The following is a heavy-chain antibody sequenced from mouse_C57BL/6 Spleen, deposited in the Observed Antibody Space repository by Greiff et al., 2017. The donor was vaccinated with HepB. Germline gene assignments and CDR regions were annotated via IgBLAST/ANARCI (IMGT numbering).Heavy chain of an antibody. CDR1: GYTFTDYE. V-gene: IGHV1-15*01. CDR2: IDPETGGT. J-gene: IGHJ2*01. D-gene: IGHD1-1*02. Sequence: QVQLKQSGAELVRPGASVTLSCKASGYTFTDYEMHWVKQTPVHGLEWIGAIDPETGGTAYNQKFKGKAILTADKSSSTAYMELRSLTSEDSAVYYCTRQAGGYWGQGTTLTVSS. CDR3: TRQAGGY.